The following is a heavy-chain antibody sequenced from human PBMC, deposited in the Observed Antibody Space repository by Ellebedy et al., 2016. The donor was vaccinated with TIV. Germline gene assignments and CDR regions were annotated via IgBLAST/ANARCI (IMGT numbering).Heavy chain of an antibody. CDR3: ATGTAAAGSAY. V-gene: IGHV4-59*01. CDR1: GGSFSGYY. J-gene: IGHJ4*02. Sequence: MPSETLSLTCAVYGGSFSGYYWSWIRQPPGKGLEWIGYINYSGSTNYNPSLRSRVTISLDMSKNQLSLKVSSVTAADTAVYYCATGTAAAGSAYWGQGTLVTVSS. CDR2: INYSGST. D-gene: IGHD6-13*01.